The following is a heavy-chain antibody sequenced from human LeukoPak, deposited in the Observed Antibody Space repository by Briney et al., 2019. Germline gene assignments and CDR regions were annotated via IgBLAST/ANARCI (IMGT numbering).Heavy chain of an antibody. CDR3: AKMGSPVVVISYFDY. V-gene: IGHV3-23*01. J-gene: IGHJ4*02. D-gene: IGHD3-22*01. Sequence: GGPLGLSCAASGFTFSSYAMSWVRQAPGKGLEWVSGTSGSGAGTYYADSVKGRFTISRDNSKNTLYLQVNSLRAEDTAVYYCAKMGSPVVVISYFDYWGQGTLVTVSS. CDR1: GFTFSSYA. CDR2: TSGSGAGT.